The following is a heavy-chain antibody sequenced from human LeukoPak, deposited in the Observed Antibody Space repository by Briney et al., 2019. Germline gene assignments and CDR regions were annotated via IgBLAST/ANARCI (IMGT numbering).Heavy chain of an antibody. V-gene: IGHV4-61*02. CDR1: GDSISSDPYY. J-gene: IGHJ4*02. D-gene: IGHD6-6*01. Sequence: SETLSLTCTVSGDSISSDPYYWSWVRQPAGGGLEWIGRIASSGSTDYNASFKSRVFMSVDTSKNQFSLKLTSVTAADTAVYYCARVRSIALLGWGQGTLVTVSS. CDR2: IASSGST. CDR3: ARVRSIALLG.